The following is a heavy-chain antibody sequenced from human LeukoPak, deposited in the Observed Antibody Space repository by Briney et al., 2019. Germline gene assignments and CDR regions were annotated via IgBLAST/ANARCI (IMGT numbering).Heavy chain of an antibody. CDR1: GGSISSSSYY. J-gene: IGHJ5*02. V-gene: IGHV4-39*01. D-gene: IGHD3-10*01. CDR2: IYYSGST. Sequence: PSETLSLTCTVSGGSISSSSYYWGWIRQPPGKGLEWIGSIYYSGSTYYNPSLKSRVTMSVDTSKNQFSLKLSSVTAADTAVYYCARRERFACWFDPWGQGTLVTVSS. CDR3: ARRERFACWFDP.